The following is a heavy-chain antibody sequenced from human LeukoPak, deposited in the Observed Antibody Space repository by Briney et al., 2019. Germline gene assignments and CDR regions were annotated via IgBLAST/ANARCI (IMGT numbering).Heavy chain of an antibody. CDR1: GFTFSSYG. CDR3: AKDLRYGSADY. Sequence: PGGTLRLSCAASGFTFSSYGMSWVRQAPGKGLEWVSAISGSGGSTYYADSVKGRFTISRDNAKNALYLQMNSLRAEDTAVYYCAKDLRYGSADYWGQGTLVTVSS. V-gene: IGHV3-23*01. D-gene: IGHD3-10*01. CDR2: ISGSGGST. J-gene: IGHJ4*02.